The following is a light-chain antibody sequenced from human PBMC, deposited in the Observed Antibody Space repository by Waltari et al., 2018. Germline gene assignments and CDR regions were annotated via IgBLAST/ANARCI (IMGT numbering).Light chain of an antibody. V-gene: IGLV7-46*01. CDR1: TGAVTSGHY. CDR3: LLSYSGARV. J-gene: IGLJ2*01. CDR2: DTS. Sequence: QAVVTQEPSLTVSPGGTVTLTCGSSTGAVTSGHYPYWFQQKSGQAPRTLISDTSNKHSWTPARFSGSLLWGKAALTLSGAQPEDEADYYCLLSYSGARVFGGGTKLTVL.